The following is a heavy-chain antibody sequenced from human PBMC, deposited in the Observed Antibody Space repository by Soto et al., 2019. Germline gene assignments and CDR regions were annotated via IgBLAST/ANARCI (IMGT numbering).Heavy chain of an antibody. Sequence: ASVKVSCKAIGYSFTSHYMHWVRQAPGQGLEWMGIINPSSGNTSYAQKFQGIVTMTRNTSISTAYMELSSLRSEDTAVYYCARVRKQQWLVQRGWFDPWGQGTLVTVSS. V-gene: IGHV1-46*01. CDR1: GYSFTSHY. J-gene: IGHJ5*02. D-gene: IGHD6-19*01. CDR2: INPSSGNT. CDR3: ARVRKQQWLVQRGWFDP.